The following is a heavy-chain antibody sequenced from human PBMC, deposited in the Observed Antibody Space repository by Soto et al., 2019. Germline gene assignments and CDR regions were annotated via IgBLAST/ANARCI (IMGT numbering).Heavy chain of an antibody. J-gene: IGHJ6*02. CDR3: TRAWSYDSSGNHYGIDV. D-gene: IGHD3-22*01. CDR1: GFTFGDYA. V-gene: IGHV3-49*04. CDR2: IRNKVYGGTT. Sequence: GGSLSLSCTASGFTFGDYAMSWVRQAPGKGLEWVGFIRNKVYGGTTEYAASVKGRFTISRDDSKSIAYLQMTSLKTEDTAVYYCTRAWSYDSSGNHYGIDVSGPGTTVTV.